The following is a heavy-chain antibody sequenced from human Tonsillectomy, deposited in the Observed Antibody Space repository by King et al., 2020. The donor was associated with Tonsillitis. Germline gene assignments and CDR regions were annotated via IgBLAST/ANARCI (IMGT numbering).Heavy chain of an antibody. CDR1: GGTFSSYA. V-gene: IGHV1-69*01. CDR2: IIPIFDTV. J-gene: IGHJ4*02. CDR3: ARDFLGRLDY. Sequence: QLVQSGAEVKKPGSSVKVSCKASGGTFSSYAISWVRQAPGQGLEWMGLIIPIFDTVNYAQKFQGRVTITADESTSTAYMDLSSLRSDDTAVYYCARDFLGRLDYWGQGTPVIVSS.